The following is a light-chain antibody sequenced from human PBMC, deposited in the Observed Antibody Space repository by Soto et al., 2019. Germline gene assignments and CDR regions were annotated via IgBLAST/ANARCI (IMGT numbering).Light chain of an antibody. J-gene: IGKJ1*01. CDR2: KAS. V-gene: IGKV1-5*03. Sequence: DIQMTQCPSTLSASLGDRVTITCLASQSISVWLAWYQQKAGKAPNLLIYKASRLESGVPSRFSGSGSETEFTLTISGLQPGDSATYYCQQYNSYSPTFGQGTKVDIK. CDR3: QQYNSYSPT. CDR1: QSISVW.